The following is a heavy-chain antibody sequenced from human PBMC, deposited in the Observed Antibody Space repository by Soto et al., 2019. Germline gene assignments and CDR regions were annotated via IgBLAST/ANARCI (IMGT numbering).Heavy chain of an antibody. CDR2: ISYDGSNK. CDR1: GFTFSGYA. CDR3: ARALERWLQLRSIDY. V-gene: IGHV3-30-3*01. D-gene: IGHD5-12*01. J-gene: IGHJ4*02. Sequence: HPGGSLRLSCAASGFTFSGYAMHWVRQAPGKGLEWVAVISYDGSNKYYADSVKGRFTISRDNSKNTLYLQMNSLRAEDTAVYYCARALERWLQLRSIDYWGQGTLVTVSS.